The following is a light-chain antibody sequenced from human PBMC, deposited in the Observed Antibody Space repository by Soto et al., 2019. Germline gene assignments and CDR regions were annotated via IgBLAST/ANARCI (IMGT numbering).Light chain of an antibody. CDR3: STYAARTNFYFV. CDR1: SSDVGGYNY. Sequence: QSVLTQPPSASGSPGQSVTISCTGTSSDVGGYNYVSWYQQYPGRAPKLMIYEVTKRPSGVPDRFSGSKSGNTASLTVSGLQAEDGAFYYSSTYAARTNFYFVSGGGTK. V-gene: IGLV2-8*01. J-gene: IGLJ3*02. CDR2: EVT.